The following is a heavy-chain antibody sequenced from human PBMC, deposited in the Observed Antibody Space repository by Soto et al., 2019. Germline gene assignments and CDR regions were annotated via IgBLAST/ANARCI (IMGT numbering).Heavy chain of an antibody. J-gene: IGHJ4*02. CDR1: GFPFSNAW. CDR3: TTYDYIWGNSRLRWAY. Sequence: EVQLVESGGGLVKPGGSLRLSCAASGFPFSNAWMSWVSQAPGEGLEWVARIKSETDGGTTDYAAPVEGRFTISRDDSKNTLDLQMNNLKTEDTAVDYCTTYDYIWGNSRLRWAYWGQGALVTVSS. CDR2: IKSETDGGTT. V-gene: IGHV3-15*01. D-gene: IGHD3-16*02.